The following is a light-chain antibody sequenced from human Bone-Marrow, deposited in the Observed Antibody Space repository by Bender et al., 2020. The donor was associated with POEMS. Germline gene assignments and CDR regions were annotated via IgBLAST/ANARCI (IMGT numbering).Light chain of an antibody. CDR1: KLGEEY. CDR3: QSWGSNTAV. Sequence: SYELTQPPSVSVSPGQTATITCSGEKLGEEYACWYQQKPGRSPVVVIYQDTKRPSGIPERFSGSNSGNTASLTISGTQTMDEADYYCQSWGSNTAVFGGGTKLTVL. V-gene: IGLV3-1*01. CDR2: QDT. J-gene: IGLJ2*01.